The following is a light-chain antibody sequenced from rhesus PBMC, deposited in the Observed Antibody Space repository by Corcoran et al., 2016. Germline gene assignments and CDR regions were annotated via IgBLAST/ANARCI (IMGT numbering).Light chain of an antibody. Sequence: DIQMTQSPSSLSASVGDTVTFTCRASQGINSWLAWYQQKPGKAPNLLIYKASNLQSGVPSSFSGRGSGTDFTLTSSSLQSEDFATYYCQQYSNRPFTFGPGTKLDIK. CDR2: KAS. V-gene: IGKV1-22*01. J-gene: IGKJ3*01. CDR1: QGINSW. CDR3: QQYSNRPFT.